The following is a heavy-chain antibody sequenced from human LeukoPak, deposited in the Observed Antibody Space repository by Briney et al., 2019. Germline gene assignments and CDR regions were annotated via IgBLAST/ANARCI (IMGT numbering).Heavy chain of an antibody. D-gene: IGHD6-19*01. CDR1: GYTFTTYG. J-gene: IGHJ6*03. V-gene: IGHV1-18*01. CDR2: INPHNGNT. CDR3: ARATRSFYYYMDV. Sequence: ASVKVSCKASGYTFTTYGVTWVRQAPGQGLEWVAWINPHNGNTNYAQNLQGGATVTTDASTSTAYMELRNLRSDDTALYYCARATRSFYYYMDVWGKGTTVTVS.